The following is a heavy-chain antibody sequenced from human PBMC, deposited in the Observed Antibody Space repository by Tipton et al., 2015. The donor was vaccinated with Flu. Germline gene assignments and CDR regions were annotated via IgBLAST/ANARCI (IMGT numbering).Heavy chain of an antibody. CDR3: ARSMVGIFGVVEGCHGMDV. Sequence: TLSLTCTVSGDSISSDYYWSWIRQSPGKGLEWIGNIYYSGSPNYDPSLKSRVTISVDMSKNQFSLKLSSVTAADTAVYYCARSMVGIFGVVEGCHGMDVWGQGTTVSVSS. CDR2: IYYSGSP. CDR1: GDSISSDYY. D-gene: IGHD3-3*01. V-gene: IGHV4-59*07. J-gene: IGHJ6*02.